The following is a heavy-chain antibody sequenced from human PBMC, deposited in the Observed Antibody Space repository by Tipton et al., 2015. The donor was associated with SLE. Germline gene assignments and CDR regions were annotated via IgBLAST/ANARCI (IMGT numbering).Heavy chain of an antibody. CDR3: ARSAGYSSSWAHFDY. V-gene: IGHV4-34*09. CDR1: GGSFSYYY. Sequence: TLSLICAVYGGSFSYYYWRWILQPPGKGLEWIGYIYYSGNTDYNPSLKSRVTISLDTSKNQFSLKLSSVTAADTAVYYCARSAGYSSSWAHFDYWGQGTLLTVSS. J-gene: IGHJ4*02. D-gene: IGHD6-13*01. CDR2: IYYSGNT.